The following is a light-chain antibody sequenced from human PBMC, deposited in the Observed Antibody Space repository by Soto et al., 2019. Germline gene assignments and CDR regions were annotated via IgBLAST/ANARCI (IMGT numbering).Light chain of an antibody. V-gene: IGKV3-15*01. J-gene: IGKJ5*01. CDR1: QSVSSN. CDR2: GAS. CDR3: QKYNNWPPIT. Sequence: EIVMTQSPATMSVSPGDSAPLSCRASQSVSSNLAWYQQKPGQAPRLLIYGASTRATGIPARFSGSGSGTEFTLTISSLQSEDLAVYYCQKYNNWPPITFGQGKRLEIK.